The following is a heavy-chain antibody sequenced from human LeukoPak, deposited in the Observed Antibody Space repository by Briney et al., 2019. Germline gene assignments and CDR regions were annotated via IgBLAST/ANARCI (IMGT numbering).Heavy chain of an antibody. CDR3: ARVVVSFGEFYDY. CDR1: GYTLTSYV. D-gene: IGHD3-10*01. V-gene: IGHV1-3*01. CDR2: INACNCNT. Sequence: GASVKDSCKASGYTLTSYVMHWVRQPPGQRRAWMGCINACNCNTKYSQKFQGRVTITRDNSASIVYMELSSLRSEDTAVYYCARVVVSFGEFYDYWGQGTLVTVSS. J-gene: IGHJ4*02.